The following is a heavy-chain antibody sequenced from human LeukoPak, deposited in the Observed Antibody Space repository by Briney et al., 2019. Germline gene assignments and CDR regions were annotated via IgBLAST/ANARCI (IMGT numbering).Heavy chain of an antibody. D-gene: IGHD6-19*01. J-gene: IGHJ6*03. CDR1: GFTFSSYG. CDR2: IQYDGSNK. CDR3: AKGSKAVLFTRDYYMDV. V-gene: IGHV3-30*02. Sequence: PGGSLRLSCTTSGFTFSSYGMNWVRQAPGKGLEWVAFIQYDGSNKYYADSVKGRFTISRDNSKNTLYLQMNSLRAEDTALYYCAKGSKAVLFTRDYYMDVWGKGTTVTISS.